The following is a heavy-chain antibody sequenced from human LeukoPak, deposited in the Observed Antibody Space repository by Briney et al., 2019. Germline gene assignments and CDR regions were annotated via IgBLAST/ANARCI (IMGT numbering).Heavy chain of an antibody. D-gene: IGHD2-15*01. V-gene: IGHV3-49*04. CDR1: GFTFGDYA. CDR3: SRLTYCSGGSCCFDP. J-gene: IGHJ5*02. CDR2: ITSKAYGGTT. Sequence: GGSLRLSCTASGFTFGDYAMSWVRQAPGKGPEWIGFITSKAYGGTTEYAASVKGRFTISRDDSKNIAYLQMNSLKTEDTAVYYCSRLTYCSGGSCCFDPWGQGTLVTVSS.